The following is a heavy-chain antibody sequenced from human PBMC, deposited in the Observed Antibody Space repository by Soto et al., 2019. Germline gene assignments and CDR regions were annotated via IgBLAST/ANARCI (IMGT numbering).Heavy chain of an antibody. D-gene: IGHD3-10*01. Sequence: EEQLVASGGGLVQPGGSLRLSCAASGFTLRSYWMSWVRQAPGKGLEWLATIKTDASEKKYVDSVKGRFTVFRDNAKNSLYLQMDSLRAEDTAVYDCARDSGYGSGNSVNHYLDCWGRGTRVTVSS. CDR2: IKTDASEK. CDR3: ARDSGYGSGNSVNHYLDC. CDR1: GFTLRSYW. V-gene: IGHV3-7*01. J-gene: IGHJ4*01.